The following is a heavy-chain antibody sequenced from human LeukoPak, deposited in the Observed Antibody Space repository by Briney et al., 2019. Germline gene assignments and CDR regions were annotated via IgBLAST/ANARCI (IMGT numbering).Heavy chain of an antibody. CDR1: GFTFDDYG. D-gene: IGHD6-19*01. CDR2: INWNGGST. Sequence: GGSLRLSCAASGFTFDDYGMSWVGQAPGKGLEWVSGINWNGGSTGYADSVKGRFTISRDNAKNSLYLQMNSLRAEDTALYFCARGYSSGWYEDSPFGYWGQGTLVTVSS. J-gene: IGHJ4*02. CDR3: ARGYSSGWYEDSPFGY. V-gene: IGHV3-20*04.